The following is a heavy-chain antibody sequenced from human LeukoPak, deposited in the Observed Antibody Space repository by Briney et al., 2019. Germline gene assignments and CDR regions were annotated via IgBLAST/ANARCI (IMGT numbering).Heavy chain of an antibody. J-gene: IGHJ4*02. D-gene: IGHD3-3*01. CDR1: GFTFSSYG. CDR2: TWYDGSNK. V-gene: IGHV3-33*08. Sequence: GGSLRLSCAASGFTFSSYGMHWVRQAPGKGLEWVAVTWYDGSNKYYADSVKGRFTISRDNSKNTLYLQMDSLRAEDTAVYYCARDRAWNYFDYWGQGTLVTVSS. CDR3: ARDRAWNYFDY.